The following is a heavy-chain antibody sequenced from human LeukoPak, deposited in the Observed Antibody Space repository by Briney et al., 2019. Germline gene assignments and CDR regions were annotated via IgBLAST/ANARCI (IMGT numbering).Heavy chain of an antibody. CDR1: GGSFSGYY. J-gene: IGHJ5*02. V-gene: IGHV4-34*01. Sequence: PSETLSLTCAGYGGSFSGYYWSWIRQPPGKGLEWIGEINHSGSTNYNPSLKSRVTISVDTSKNQFSLKLSSVTAADTAVYYCARVGRRWLQSNWFDPWGQGTLVTVSS. D-gene: IGHD5-24*01. CDR2: INHSGST. CDR3: ARVGRRWLQSNWFDP.